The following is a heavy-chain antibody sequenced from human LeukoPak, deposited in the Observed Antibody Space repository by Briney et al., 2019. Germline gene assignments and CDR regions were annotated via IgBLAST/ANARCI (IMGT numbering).Heavy chain of an antibody. CDR3: ARGHTAVTWHFDF. J-gene: IGHJ4*02. CDR1: GVSISSSNYY. D-gene: IGHD4-17*01. Sequence: SQTLSLTCTVSGVSISSSNYYWSWIRQPAGKGLEWIGRIHTSGSTIYNPSLRSRVTISLDTSKNQFSLKLSSVTAADTTLYYCARGHTAVTWHFDFWGQGTLVTVSS. V-gene: IGHV4-61*02. CDR2: IHTSGST.